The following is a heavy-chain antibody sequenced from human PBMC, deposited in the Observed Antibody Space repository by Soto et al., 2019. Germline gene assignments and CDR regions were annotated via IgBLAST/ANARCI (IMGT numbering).Heavy chain of an antibody. CDR1: GYIFSIFG. J-gene: IGHJ4*02. CDR2: ISGYNGNT. D-gene: IGHD3-10*01. Sequence: VQLVQSGSEVKKPGASVRVSCKASGYIFSIFGISWVRQAPGQGLEWMGWISGYNGNTNYAQKFQGRVTMTTDTSTSTAYMVLRSLRSDDMAIYYCARDLDLGYYVSGSRMSHWGQGTLVTVSS. CDR3: ARDLDLGYYVSGSRMSH. V-gene: IGHV1-18*03.